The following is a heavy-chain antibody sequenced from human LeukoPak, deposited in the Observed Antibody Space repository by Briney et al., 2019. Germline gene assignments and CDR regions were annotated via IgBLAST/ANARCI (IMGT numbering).Heavy chain of an antibody. CDR3: AREGYCSSTSRYGNWFDP. V-gene: IGHV4-4*07. J-gene: IGHJ5*02. CDR1: GGSISSYY. Sequence: SETLSLTCTVSGGSISSYYWSWIRQPAGKGLEWIGRIYTSGSTNYNPSLKSRVTMSVDTSKNQFSLKLSSVTAADTAVYYCAREGYCSSTSRYGNWFDPWGQGTLVTVSS. D-gene: IGHD2-2*01. CDR2: IYTSGST.